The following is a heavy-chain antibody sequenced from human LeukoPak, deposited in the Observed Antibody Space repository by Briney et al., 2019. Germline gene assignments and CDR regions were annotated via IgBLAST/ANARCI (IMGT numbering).Heavy chain of an antibody. D-gene: IGHD6-19*01. CDR1: GFTFSLYY. CDR3: ARGGLNAVTFFDY. J-gene: IGHJ4*02. CDR2: IKADGSEK. Sequence: GGSLRLSCAGSGFTFSLYYMSWVRQAPGKGLEWVGSIKADGSEKHYVDPMKGRFTISRDNAKNSLYLQMNSLRAEDTAVYYCARGGLNAVTFFDYWGQGTLVTVSS. V-gene: IGHV3-7*01.